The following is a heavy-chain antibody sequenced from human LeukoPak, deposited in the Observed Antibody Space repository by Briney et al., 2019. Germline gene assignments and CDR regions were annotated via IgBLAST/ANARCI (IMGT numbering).Heavy chain of an antibody. CDR3: ASLTVSGGHYFDY. D-gene: IGHD4-11*01. CDR2: IYYSGST. V-gene: IGHV4-30-4*08. CDR1: GGSISSGDYY. Sequence: SQTLSLTCTVSGGSISSGDYYWSWIRQPPGKGLEWIGYIYYSGSTYYNPSLKSRVTISVDTSKNQFSLRLSSVTAADTAVYYCASLTVSGGHYFDYWDQGTLVTVSS. J-gene: IGHJ4*02.